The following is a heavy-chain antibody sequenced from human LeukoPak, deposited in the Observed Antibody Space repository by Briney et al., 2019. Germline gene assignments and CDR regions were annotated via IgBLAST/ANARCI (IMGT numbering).Heavy chain of an antibody. CDR1: NGSISSGGYS. CDR2: IYHSGST. Sequence: PSQTLSLTCAVSNGSISSGGYSQSWIRQPPGKGLEFIGYIYHSGSTYYNPSLKSRGTISVDRSKNQFSLNLNSVTAADTAVYYCARGRCGDYYFDYWGQGTLVTVSS. D-gene: IGHD2-21*02. J-gene: IGHJ4*02. V-gene: IGHV4-30-2*01. CDR3: ARGRCGDYYFDY.